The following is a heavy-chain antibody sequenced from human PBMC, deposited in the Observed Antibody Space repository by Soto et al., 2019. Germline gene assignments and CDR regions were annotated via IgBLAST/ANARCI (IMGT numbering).Heavy chain of an antibody. V-gene: IGHV3-23*01. J-gene: IGHJ2*01. CDR1: GLTFINYA. Sequence: EVQLLESGGGLLQPGGSLRLSCAGSGLTFINYAMNWVRQAPGRGLEWVSTISGGGDAPFFADSVRGRFTISRDNSKNTVTLQMNNLGVDDTAVYFCARKVPGSTSRPDYWYFDLWGRGTLVTVSS. CDR3: ARKVPGSTSRPDYWYFDL. CDR2: ISGGGDAP. D-gene: IGHD3-10*01.